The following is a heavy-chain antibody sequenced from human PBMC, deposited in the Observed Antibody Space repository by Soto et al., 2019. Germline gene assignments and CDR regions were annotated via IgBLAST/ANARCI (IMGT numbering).Heavy chain of an antibody. D-gene: IGHD3-10*01. CDR3: ARSVRSGTYPYYYYAMDV. CDR1: GFTFSAYW. V-gene: IGHV3-74*01. J-gene: IGHJ6*02. Sequence: GGSLRLSCAASGFTFSAYWIHWVRQAPGKGLVWVSRIHSNGNTTTYADSVKGRFTISRDNAKNTLYLQMNSLRAEDTAVYYCARSVRSGTYPYYYYAMDVWGQGTTVTVS. CDR2: IHSNGNTT.